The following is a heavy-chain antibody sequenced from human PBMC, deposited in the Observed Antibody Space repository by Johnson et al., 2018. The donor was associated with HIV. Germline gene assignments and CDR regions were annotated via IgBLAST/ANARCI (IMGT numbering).Heavy chain of an antibody. Sequence: QVYLVESGGGVVQPGRSLRLSCAASGFTFSSYAMHWVRQAPGKGLAWVAVISYDGSNKYYADSVKGRFTITMDNSKNTLYLQMNSLRAEDTAVYYCARDRRQWLVVGGGINDIWGQGTMVTVSS. CDR1: GFTFSSYA. J-gene: IGHJ3*02. V-gene: IGHV3-30*04. CDR2: ISYDGSNK. D-gene: IGHD6-19*01. CDR3: ARDRRQWLVVGGGINDI.